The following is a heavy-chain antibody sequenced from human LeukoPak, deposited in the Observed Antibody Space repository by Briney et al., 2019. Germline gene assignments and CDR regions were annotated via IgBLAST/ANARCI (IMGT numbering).Heavy chain of an antibody. V-gene: IGHV4-59*01. CDR3: ARGRGSGWYVDY. J-gene: IGHJ4*02. CDR1: GGSISSYY. CDR2: IYYSGST. D-gene: IGHD6-19*01. Sequence: PSETLSLTCTVSGGSISSYYWSWIRQPPGKGLEWVGHIYYSGSTNYNPSLKSRVTISVDTSKNQFSLKLSSVTAADTAVYYCARGRGSGWYVDYWGQGTLVTVSS.